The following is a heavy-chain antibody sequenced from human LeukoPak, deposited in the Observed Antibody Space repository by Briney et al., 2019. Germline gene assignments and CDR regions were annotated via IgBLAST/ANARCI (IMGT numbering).Heavy chain of an antibody. CDR1: GFTFSSYA. D-gene: IGHD3-22*01. J-gene: IGHJ4*02. CDR3: AKRGVVIRVILVGFHKEAYYFDS. CDR2: ISYDGSNK. V-gene: IGHV3-30*04. Sequence: QPGRSLRLSCAASGFTFSSYAMHWVRQAPGKGLEWVAVISYDGSNKYYADSVKGRFTISRDSPKNTLYLQMNRLRAEDTALYFCAKRGVVIRVILVGFHKEAYYFDSWGQGALVTVSS.